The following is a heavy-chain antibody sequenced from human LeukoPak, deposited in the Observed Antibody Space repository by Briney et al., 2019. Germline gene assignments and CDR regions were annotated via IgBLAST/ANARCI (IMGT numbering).Heavy chain of an antibody. J-gene: IGHJ5*02. Sequence: GGSLRLSCAASGFTFGSYAMNWVRQVPGKGLEWVATIVGDGYKAYYADSVKGRFAISRDNSQNMLYLQMNSLRAEDTSIYYCAKDIVFLFGDPRGQGALITVSS. D-gene: IGHD2-15*01. CDR1: GFTFGSYA. CDR3: AKDIVFLFGDP. CDR2: IVGDGYKA. V-gene: IGHV3-23*01.